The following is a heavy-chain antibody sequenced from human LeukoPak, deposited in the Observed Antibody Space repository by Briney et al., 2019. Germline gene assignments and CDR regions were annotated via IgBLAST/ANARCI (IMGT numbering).Heavy chain of an antibody. CDR3: ASSYGSSAYYPFDY. D-gene: IGHD3-22*01. Sequence: GGSLRLSCVASGFAFRNNAMSWVRQAPGKGLEWVSLISDSGGSTNYADSVKGRFTISRDNSKNTLYLQMNPLSAEDTAIYYCASSYGSSAYYPFDYWGQGTLVTVFS. J-gene: IGHJ4*02. CDR1: GFAFRNNA. CDR2: ISDSGGST. V-gene: IGHV3-23*01.